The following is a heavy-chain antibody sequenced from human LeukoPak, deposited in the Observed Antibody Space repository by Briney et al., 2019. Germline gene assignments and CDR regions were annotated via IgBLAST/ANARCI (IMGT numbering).Heavy chain of an antibody. CDR2: IYYRGNT. J-gene: IGHJ5*02. V-gene: IGHV4-39*07. CDR1: GGSISSSSYF. D-gene: IGHD6-13*01. Sequence: PSETLSLTCIVSGGSISSSSYFWGWIRQPPGKGLEWIGSIYYRGNTYYNPSLKSRVTVSVDTSKNQFSLKLSSVTAADTAVYYCARALAAAASNWFDPWGQGTLVTVSS. CDR3: ARALAAAASNWFDP.